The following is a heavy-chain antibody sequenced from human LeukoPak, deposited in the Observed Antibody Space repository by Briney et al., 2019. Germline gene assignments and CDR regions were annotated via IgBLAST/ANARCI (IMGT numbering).Heavy chain of an antibody. V-gene: IGHV3-7*03. Sequence: PGGSLRLSCAASGFTFSSYWMSWVRQAPGKGLEWVANIKEDGGEKYYVDSVKGRFTISRDNAKNSLHLQMNSLRAEDTAVYYCASDGYSYGSDLRGHWGQGTLVTVSS. J-gene: IGHJ4*02. D-gene: IGHD5-18*01. CDR1: GFTFSSYW. CDR3: ASDGYSYGSDLRGH. CDR2: IKEDGGEK.